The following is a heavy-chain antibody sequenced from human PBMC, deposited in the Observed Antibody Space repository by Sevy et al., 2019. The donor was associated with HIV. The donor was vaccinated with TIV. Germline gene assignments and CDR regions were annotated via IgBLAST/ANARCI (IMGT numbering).Heavy chain of an antibody. D-gene: IGHD3-3*01. V-gene: IGHV4-39*01. CDR2: IYYSGST. CDR3: ARGGYYMSNWFDP. Sequence: SETLSLTCTVSGGSISSSSYYWGWIRQPPGKGLEWIGSIYYSGSTYYNPSLKSRVTISVDTPKNQFSLKLSSVTAADTAVYYCARGGYYMSNWFDPWGQGTLVTVS. CDR1: GGSISSSSYY. J-gene: IGHJ5*02.